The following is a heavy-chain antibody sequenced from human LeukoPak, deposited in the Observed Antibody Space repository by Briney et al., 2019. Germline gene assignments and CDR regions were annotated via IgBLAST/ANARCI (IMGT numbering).Heavy chain of an antibody. D-gene: IGHD3-16*02. J-gene: IGHJ4*02. V-gene: IGHV4-34*01. CDR1: GGSFSGYS. Sequence: SETLSLTCAVYGGSFSGYSWNWIRQPPGKGLEWIGEINHSGSTNYNPSLKSRVTISVDTSKNQFSLKLSSVTAADTAVYYCARGAGAHYDYVWGSYRYLFFDYWGQGTLVTVSS. CDR3: ARGAGAHYDYVWGSYRYLFFDY. CDR2: INHSGST.